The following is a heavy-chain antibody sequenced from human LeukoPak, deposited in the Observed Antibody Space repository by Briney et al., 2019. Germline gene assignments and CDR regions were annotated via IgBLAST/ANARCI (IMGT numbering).Heavy chain of an antibody. Sequence: GGSLRLSCAASGFTFSSYSMNWVRQVPGKGLEWVASISSSGNYIYYADSMKGRFIISRDYAKNSLYLQMNCLRAEDTAVYYCARGLILGLLGYCSGTSCYSFDYWGQGTLVTVSS. V-gene: IGHV3-21*01. CDR2: ISSSGNYI. CDR3: ARGLILGLLGYCSGTSCYSFDY. D-gene: IGHD2-2*01. J-gene: IGHJ4*02. CDR1: GFTFSSYS.